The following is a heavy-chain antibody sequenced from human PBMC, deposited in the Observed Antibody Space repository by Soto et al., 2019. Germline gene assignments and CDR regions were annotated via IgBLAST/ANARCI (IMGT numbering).Heavy chain of an antibody. J-gene: IGHJ4*02. Sequence: ATLSLTCTVSGGSISSNYWTWIRQPPGKGLEWIGYVYNSGSTNYNPSLKSRVTISEDTSKGQFSLKVNSMTAADTAVYYCARYRREAVAGYTLDNWGQGILVTVSS. D-gene: IGHD6-13*01. CDR2: VYNSGST. CDR3: ARYRREAVAGYTLDN. CDR1: GGSISSNY. V-gene: IGHV4-59*01.